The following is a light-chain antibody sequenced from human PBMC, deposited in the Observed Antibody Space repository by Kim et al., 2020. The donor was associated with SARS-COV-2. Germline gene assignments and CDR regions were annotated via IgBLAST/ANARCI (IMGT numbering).Light chain of an antibody. J-gene: IGKJ3*01. V-gene: IGKV3-11*01. CDR3: QQRGNWPPGGIFT. CDR1: QSVSSY. CDR2: DAS. Sequence: EIVLTQSPATLSLSPGERATLSCRASQSVSSYLAWYQQKPGQAPRLLIYDASNRATGIPARFSGSGSETDFTRTISSLEPEDFAVYYCQQRGNWPPGGIFTFGPGTKVDIK.